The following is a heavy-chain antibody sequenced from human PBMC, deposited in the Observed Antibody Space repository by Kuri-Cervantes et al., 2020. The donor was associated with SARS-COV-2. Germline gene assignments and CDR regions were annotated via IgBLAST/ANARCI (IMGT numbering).Heavy chain of an antibody. Sequence: GESLKISCEVSGFLFSASAIHWVRQGSGKGLEWVGRVRGKANNYATAYAASVKGRFTISRDDSKNMAYLQMNSLRAEDTAVYYCAKDGPRYCSSTSCYRAEYFQHWGQGTLVTVSS. CDR2: VRGKANNYAT. D-gene: IGHD2-2*02. J-gene: IGHJ1*01. CDR1: GFLFSASA. CDR3: AKDGPRYCSSTSCYRAEYFQH. V-gene: IGHV3-73*01.